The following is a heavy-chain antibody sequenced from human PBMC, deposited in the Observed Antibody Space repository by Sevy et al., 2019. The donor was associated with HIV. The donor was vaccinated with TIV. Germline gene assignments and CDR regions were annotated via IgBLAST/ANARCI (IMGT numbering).Heavy chain of an antibody. CDR2: ISSNGGST. CDR3: GREGVGGYSYSLDY. CDR1: GFSFSSYA. D-gene: IGHD5-18*01. V-gene: IGHV3-64*02. Sequence: GESLKISCAASGFSFSSYALHWVRQAPGKGLEYVSAISSNGGSTYYADSVKGRFTISRDNSKNTRYLQMGSLRAEDMAVYYCGREGVGGYSYSLDYWGQGTLVTVSS. J-gene: IGHJ4*02.